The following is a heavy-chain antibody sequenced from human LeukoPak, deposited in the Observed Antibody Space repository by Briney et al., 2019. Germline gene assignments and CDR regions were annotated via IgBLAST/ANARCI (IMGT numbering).Heavy chain of an antibody. CDR2: INHSGST. D-gene: IGHD7-27*01. CDR3: ASHANWGFYFDY. J-gene: IGHJ4*02. Sequence: PSETLSLTCTVSGGSISSYYWSWIRQPPGKGLEWIGEINHSGSTNYNPSLKSRVTISVDTSKNQFSLKLSSVTAADTAVYYCASHANWGFYFDYWGQGTLVTVSS. V-gene: IGHV4-34*01. CDR1: GGSISSYY.